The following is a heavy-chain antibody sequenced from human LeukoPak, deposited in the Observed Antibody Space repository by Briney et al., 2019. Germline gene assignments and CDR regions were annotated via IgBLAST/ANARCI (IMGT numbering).Heavy chain of an antibody. V-gene: IGHV3-48*02. CDR1: GFTFSSYS. CDR2: INRSSSTI. D-gene: IGHD3-9*01. J-gene: IGHJ4*02. Sequence: GGSLRLSCAASGFTFSSYSMTWLRQAPGKGLEWVSYINRSSSTIYYADSVKGRFTISRDNAKNSLYLQMNSLREEDTAVYYCVRDGSAFYNHETGYRGEFDFWGQGALVTVSS. CDR3: VRDGSAFYNHETGYRGEFDF.